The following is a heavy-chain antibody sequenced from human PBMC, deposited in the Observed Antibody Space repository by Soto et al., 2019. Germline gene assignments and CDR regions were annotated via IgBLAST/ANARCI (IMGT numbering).Heavy chain of an antibody. CDR2: IIPIFGTA. Sequence: QVQLVQSGAEVKKPGSSVKVSCKASGGTFSSYAISWVRQAPGQGLEWMGGIIPIFGTANYAQKFQGRVTITADESPSSAYRELGGLRSEDTAVYYCARVSGADIVVVVAALSDWGQGALVTVSS. CDR1: GGTFSSYA. D-gene: IGHD2-15*01. CDR3: ARVSGADIVVVVAALSD. V-gene: IGHV1-69*12. J-gene: IGHJ4*02.